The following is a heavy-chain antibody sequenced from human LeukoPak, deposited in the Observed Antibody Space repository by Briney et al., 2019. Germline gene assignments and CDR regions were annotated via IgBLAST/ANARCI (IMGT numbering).Heavy chain of an antibody. D-gene: IGHD3-3*01. CDR1: GGSISSYY. CDR2: IYYSGST. J-gene: IGHJ3*02. V-gene: IGHV4-59*01. Sequence: PSETLSLTCTVSGGSISSYYWSWIRQPPGKGLEWIGYIYYSGSTNYNPSLKSRVTISVDTSKNQFSLKLSSVTAADTAVYYCARVGICGVVNDAFDIWGQGTMVTVSS. CDR3: ARVGICGVVNDAFDI.